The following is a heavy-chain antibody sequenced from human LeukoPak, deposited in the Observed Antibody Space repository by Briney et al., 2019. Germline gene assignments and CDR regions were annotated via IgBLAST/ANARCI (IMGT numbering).Heavy chain of an antibody. J-gene: IGHJ6*02. CDR1: GCTFSSYG. CDR2: ISYDGGNK. D-gene: IGHD2-2*01. V-gene: IGHV3-30*18. CDR3: AKGPLGYCSSTSCLYYYYYGMDV. Sequence: GGSLRLSCAASGCTFSSYGMHWVRQAPGKGLEWVAVISYDGGNKYYADSVKGRFTISRDNSKNTLSLQMNSLRAEDTAVYYCAKGPLGYCSSTSCLYYYYYGMDVWGQGTTVTVSS.